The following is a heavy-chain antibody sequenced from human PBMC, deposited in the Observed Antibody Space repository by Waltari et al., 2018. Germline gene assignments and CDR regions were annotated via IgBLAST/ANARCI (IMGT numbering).Heavy chain of an antibody. J-gene: IGHJ4*02. CDR1: GDFISSSY. Sequence: QVQLQESGPGLVTPSATLSLTCTFSGDFISSSYWSWLRQPPGKGLEWVGYIYTSGSTNYNPSLKIRLTILLDTSKNQFSLKLSSVTAADTAVYYCARASAYYTIDYWGQGTLVTVSS. D-gene: IGHD3-3*01. V-gene: IGHV4-4*09. CDR2: IYTSGST. CDR3: ARASAYYTIDY.